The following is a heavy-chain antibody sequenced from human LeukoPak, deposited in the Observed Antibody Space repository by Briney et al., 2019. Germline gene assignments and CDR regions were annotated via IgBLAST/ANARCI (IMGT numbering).Heavy chain of an antibody. Sequence: SETLSLTCTVSGGSINSVGYYWTWVRQHPGKGLEWIGYIYFSGGANYNPSLKSRVTISVDTSKNQFSLKLSSVTAADTAVYYCARDRADFYDSSGYPYYYGMDVWGQGTTVTVSS. J-gene: IGHJ6*02. CDR1: GGSINSVGYY. CDR3: ARDRADFYDSSGYPYYYGMDV. D-gene: IGHD3-22*01. CDR2: IYFSGGA. V-gene: IGHV4-31*03.